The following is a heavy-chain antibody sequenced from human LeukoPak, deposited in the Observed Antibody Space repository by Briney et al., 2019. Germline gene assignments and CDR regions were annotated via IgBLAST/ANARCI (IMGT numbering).Heavy chain of an antibody. V-gene: IGHV3-48*01. Sequence: GGSLRLSCAASGFTFSPLGMNWVRQAPGRGLEWVSYISSGTSTTYYADSVKGRFTISRDNSKNTLYLQMNSLRAEDTAVYYCAKGLYSSSWYDYWGQGTLVTVSS. J-gene: IGHJ4*02. CDR3: AKGLYSSSWYDY. CDR1: GFTFSPLG. D-gene: IGHD6-13*01. CDR2: ISSGTSTT.